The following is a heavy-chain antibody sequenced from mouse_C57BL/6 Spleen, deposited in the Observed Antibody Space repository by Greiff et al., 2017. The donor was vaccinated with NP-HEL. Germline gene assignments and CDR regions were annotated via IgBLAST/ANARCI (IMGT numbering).Heavy chain of an antibody. CDR2: IDPETGGT. V-gene: IGHV1-15*01. D-gene: IGHD2-5*01. Sequence: QVQLQQSGAELVRPGASVTLSCKASGYTFTDYEMHWVKQTPVHGLEWIGAIDPETGGTAYNQKFKGKAILTADKSSSTAYMELRGLTSEDSAVYYSTRAYYSNYLAWFAYWGQRTLVTVSA. CDR3: TRAYYSNYLAWFAY. J-gene: IGHJ3*01. CDR1: GYTFTDYE.